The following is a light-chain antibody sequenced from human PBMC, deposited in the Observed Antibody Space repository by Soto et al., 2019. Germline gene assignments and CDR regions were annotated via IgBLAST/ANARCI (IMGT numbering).Light chain of an antibody. J-gene: IGKJ1*01. Sequence: DTQMTQSPSTLSASVGDXVTITCRASQSISSWLAWYQQKPGKAPKLLIYDASSLKSGVPSRFSGSGSGTEFTLTISSLQPDDFATYYCQQYNSYSTFGQGTKVDSK. CDR1: QSISSW. CDR2: DAS. V-gene: IGKV1-5*01. CDR3: QQYNSYST.